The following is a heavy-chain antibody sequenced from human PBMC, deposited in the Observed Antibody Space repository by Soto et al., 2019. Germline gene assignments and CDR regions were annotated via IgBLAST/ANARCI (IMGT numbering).Heavy chain of an antibody. CDR1: GYTFTSYG. V-gene: IGHV1-18*01. J-gene: IGHJ4*02. CDR2: ISAYNGNT. Sequence: ASVKVSCKASGYTFTSYGISWVRQAPGQGIEGMGWISAYNGNTNYAQKLQGRVTMTTDTSTSTAYMELRSLRSDDTAGYYCGRHREPRFDYWGQGTLVTVS. CDR3: GRHREPRFDY.